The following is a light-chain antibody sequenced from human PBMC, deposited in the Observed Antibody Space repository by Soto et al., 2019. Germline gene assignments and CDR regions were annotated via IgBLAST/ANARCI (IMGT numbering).Light chain of an antibody. Sequence: DIVMTQSPLSLPVTPGEPASISCRSSQSLLYSVGYNYLDWYLQKPGQSPQLLIYLASNRASGVPDRFSGSGSGTDFTLKISRVEAEDVGVYYCMQSRQALTFGGGTKVDIK. J-gene: IGKJ4*01. CDR3: MQSRQALT. CDR1: QSLLYSVGYNY. CDR2: LAS. V-gene: IGKV2-28*01.